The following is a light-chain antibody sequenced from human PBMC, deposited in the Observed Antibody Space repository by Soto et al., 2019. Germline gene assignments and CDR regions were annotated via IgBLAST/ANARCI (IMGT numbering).Light chain of an antibody. V-gene: IGKV1-5*01. CDR3: QQYNSYPYT. Sequence: DIQMTQSPSTLSASVGDRVTITCRASQSISSWLAWYQQKPGKAPKLRIYDASSLESGVPSRFSGSGSGTAFTLTISSLQPDDFATYYCQQYNSYPYTFGQGTKLEIK. CDR1: QSISSW. CDR2: DAS. J-gene: IGKJ2*01.